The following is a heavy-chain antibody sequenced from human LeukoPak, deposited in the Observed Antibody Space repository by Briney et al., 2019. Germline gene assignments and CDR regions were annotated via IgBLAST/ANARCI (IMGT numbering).Heavy chain of an antibody. J-gene: IGHJ4*02. Sequence: PGGSLRLSCAASGFTFSSYAMSWVRQAPGKGLEWVSAISGSGGSTYYADSVKGRFTISRDNSKNTLYLQMNSLRAEDTAVYYCAKFKGHYYYDSSGYCDNWGQGTLVTVSS. D-gene: IGHD3-22*01. CDR2: ISGSGGST. V-gene: IGHV3-23*01. CDR3: AKFKGHYYYDSSGYCDN. CDR1: GFTFSSYA.